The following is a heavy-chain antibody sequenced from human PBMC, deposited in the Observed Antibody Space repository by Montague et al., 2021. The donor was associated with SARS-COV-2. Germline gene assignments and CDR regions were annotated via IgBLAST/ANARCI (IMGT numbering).Heavy chain of an antibody. V-gene: IGHV3-49*04. Sequence: SLRLSCAASGISLADYAMSWVRQAPGKGLEWVGFIRSKAYGGTTEYAASVKGRFTISRDDSKSIAYLQMNSLRTADTAVYYCHWFDAYYFDYWGQGTLVTVSS. D-gene: IGHD3-10*01. J-gene: IGHJ4*02. CDR3: HWFDAYYFDY. CDR2: IRSKAYGGTT. CDR1: GISLADYA.